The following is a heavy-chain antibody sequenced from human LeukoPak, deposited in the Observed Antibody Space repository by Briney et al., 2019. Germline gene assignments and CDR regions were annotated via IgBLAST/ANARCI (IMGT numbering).Heavy chain of an antibody. CDR2: INHSGST. CDR3: ARGCQTGLWFGELLVGWFDP. CDR1: GGSFSGYY. D-gene: IGHD3-10*01. Sequence: SETLSLTCAVYGGSFSGYYWSWIRQPPGKGLEWIGEINHSGSTNYNPSLKSRVTISVDTSKNQFSLKLSSVTAADTAVYYCARGCQTGLWFGELLVGWFDPWGQGTLVTVSS. V-gene: IGHV4-34*01. J-gene: IGHJ5*02.